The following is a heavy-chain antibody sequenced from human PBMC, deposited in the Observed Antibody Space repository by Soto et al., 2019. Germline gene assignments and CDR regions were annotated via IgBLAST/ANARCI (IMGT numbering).Heavy chain of an antibody. Sequence: GGSLRLSSAASGFTFSSYAMGWVRQAPGKGLEWVSAISGSGGSTYYADSVKGRFTISRDNSKNTLYLQLNSLRAEDTAVYYCAKDRGLVVYAILDYWGQGTLVTVSS. CDR1: GFTFSSYA. D-gene: IGHD2-8*01. CDR3: AKDRGLVVYAILDY. J-gene: IGHJ4*02. V-gene: IGHV3-23*01. CDR2: ISGSGGST.